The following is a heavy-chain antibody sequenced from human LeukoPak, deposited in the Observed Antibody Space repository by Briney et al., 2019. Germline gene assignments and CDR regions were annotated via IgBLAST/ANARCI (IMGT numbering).Heavy chain of an antibody. J-gene: IGHJ3*02. CDR3: ARDRDTAMDARNLGAFDI. V-gene: IGHV3-7*01. CDR2: IKQDGSEK. Sequence: GGSLRLSCAASGFTFSSYWMSGVRQAPGKGLEWVANIKQDGSEKYYVDSVKGRFTISRDNAKNSLYLQMNSLRAEDTAVYYCARDRDTAMDARNLGAFDIWGQGTMVTVSS. CDR1: GFTFSSYW. D-gene: IGHD5-18*01.